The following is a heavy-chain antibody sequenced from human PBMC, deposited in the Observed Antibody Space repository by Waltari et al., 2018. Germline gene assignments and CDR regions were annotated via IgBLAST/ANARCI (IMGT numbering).Heavy chain of an antibody. CDR1: GDSINSGSYQ. CDR2: IYYGGHT. D-gene: IGHD2-21*02. CDR3: ANLRDSCGGDCYY. V-gene: IGHV4-39*01. Sequence: QLQLQESGPGLVKPSETLSLTCTVSGDSINSGSYQWGWVRQPPGRGLQWIGTIYYGGHTSYNPSLRGRVTTSVDRSKNQFSLKLTSVTVADTAVYYCANLRDSCGGDCYYWGQGILVTVSA. J-gene: IGHJ4*02.